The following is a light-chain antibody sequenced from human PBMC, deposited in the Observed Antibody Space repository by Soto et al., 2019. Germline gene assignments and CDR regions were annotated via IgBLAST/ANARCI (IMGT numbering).Light chain of an antibody. CDR1: SSNIGSNT. J-gene: IGLJ3*02. CDR3: ATWDDSLNGRV. V-gene: IGLV1-44*01. Sequence: QSVLAQPPSASGTPGQRVTISCSGSSSNIGSNTVNWYQQLPGTAPKLLIYANDHRPSGVPDRFSGSRSGTSASLAISGLQSEDEADYCCATWDDSLNGRVFGGGTKLTVL. CDR2: AND.